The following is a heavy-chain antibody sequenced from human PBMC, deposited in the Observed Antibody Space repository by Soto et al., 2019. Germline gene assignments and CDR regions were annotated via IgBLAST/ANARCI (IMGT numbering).Heavy chain of an antibody. Sequence: QVQLQESGPGLVKPSETLSLTCTVSGDSISSNYWSWIRQSAGKGLEWIGRIYISGTINYNPSLRSRLTMSVDTSKNQFPLKLSSVTAADTAVYYCAKWGGAGSDYWGQGTLVTVSS. CDR1: GDSISSNY. CDR2: IYISGTI. V-gene: IGHV4-4*07. CDR3: AKWGGAGSDY. J-gene: IGHJ4*02. D-gene: IGHD1-26*01.